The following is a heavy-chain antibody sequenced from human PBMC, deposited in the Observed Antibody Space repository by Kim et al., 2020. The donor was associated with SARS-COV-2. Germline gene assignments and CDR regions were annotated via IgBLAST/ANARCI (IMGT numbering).Heavy chain of an antibody. Sequence: GGSLRLSCGASGFTFSDSAMHWVRRASGKGLEWLGRIRSKVNGYATAYSASVRGRFTISRDDSRNTAYLQMNSLKTEDTAVYYCTRVPGTTLAFWYAFDIWGQGTMVADSS. V-gene: IGHV3-73*01. D-gene: IGHD1-1*01. CDR2: IRSKVNGYAT. CDR3: TRVPGTTLAFWYAFDI. CDR1: GFTFSDSA. J-gene: IGHJ3*02.